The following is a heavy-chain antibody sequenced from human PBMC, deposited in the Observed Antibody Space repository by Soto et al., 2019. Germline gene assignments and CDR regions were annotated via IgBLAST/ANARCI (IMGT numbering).Heavy chain of an antibody. J-gene: IGHJ6*02. CDR1: GFDFSTHW. CDR2: IDDDGSST. D-gene: IGHD1-7*01. V-gene: IGHV3-74*01. Sequence: PGESLKISCAASGFDFSTHWMHWVRQAPGKGLEWVSRIDDDGSSTRYADSVKGRFTISRDNAENIVYLVMTSLRTEDTAVYFCARRLELPLGASLYYYGMDVWGQGTTVTVSS. CDR3: ARRLELPLGASLYYYGMDV.